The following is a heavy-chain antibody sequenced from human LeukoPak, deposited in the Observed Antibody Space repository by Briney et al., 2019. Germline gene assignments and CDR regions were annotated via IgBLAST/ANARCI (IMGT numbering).Heavy chain of an antibody. CDR1: GFTFSSYW. D-gene: IGHD6-13*01. V-gene: IGHV3-74*01. CDR2: INSDGSSI. J-gene: IGHJ4*02. Sequence: GSLRLSCAASGFTFSSYWMHWVRQAPGKGLVWVSRINSDGSSISYADSVKGRFTISRDNAKNTLYLQMNSLRAEDTAVYYCARGPPISSVAAAAKSSGYFDYWGQGTLVTVSS. CDR3: ARGPPISSVAAAAKSSGYFDY.